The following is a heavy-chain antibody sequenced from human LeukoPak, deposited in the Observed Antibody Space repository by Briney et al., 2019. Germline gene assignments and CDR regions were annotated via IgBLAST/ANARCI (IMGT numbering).Heavy chain of an antibody. D-gene: IGHD2-2*01. CDR2: IYYSGST. CDR1: GDSVSSGSYY. Sequence: SETLSLTCTVSGDSVSSGSYYWRSIRQPPGKGLEWIGYIYYSGSTNYNPSLKSQVTISVDTSKNQFSLKLSSVTAADTAVYYCAREVVPAATVDYWGQGTLVTVSS. V-gene: IGHV4-61*01. CDR3: AREVVPAATVDY. J-gene: IGHJ4*02.